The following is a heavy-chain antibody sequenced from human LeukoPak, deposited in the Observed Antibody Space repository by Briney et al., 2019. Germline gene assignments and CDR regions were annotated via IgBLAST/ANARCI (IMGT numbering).Heavy chain of an antibody. Sequence: GGSLRLSCAASGFTFSSYAMSWVRQAPGKGLEWVSTINNSGGNTYYADSVKGRFTISRDNSKNTLYLQMNSLRAGDTAVYYCASEGYCSGGSCYDWYFDLWGRGTLVTVSS. CDR2: INNSGGNT. J-gene: IGHJ2*01. CDR3: ASEGYCSGGSCYDWYFDL. CDR1: GFTFSSYA. D-gene: IGHD2-15*01. V-gene: IGHV3-23*01.